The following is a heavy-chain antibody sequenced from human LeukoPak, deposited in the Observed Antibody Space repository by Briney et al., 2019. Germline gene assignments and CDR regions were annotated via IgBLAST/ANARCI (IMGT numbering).Heavy chain of an antibody. CDR3: ARDNDEAFDI. J-gene: IGHJ3*02. V-gene: IGHV4-4*07. CDR2: IYTYGST. CDR1: GGSISSYY. D-gene: IGHD1-1*01. Sequence: SETLSLTCTVSGGSISSYYWSWLRQPAGKGLEWIGRIYTYGSTNYNPPLKSRVPMSVETSKKQFSPKLCHVTAPDTAVYLFARDNDEAFDIWGQGTMVTVSS.